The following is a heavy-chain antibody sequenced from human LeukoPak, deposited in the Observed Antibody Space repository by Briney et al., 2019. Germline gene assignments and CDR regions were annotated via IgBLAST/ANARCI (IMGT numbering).Heavy chain of an antibody. CDR1: GFTFSSCG. Sequence: PGGSLRLSCAASGFTFSSCGMHWVRQAPGKGLEWVAVISYDGSNKYYADSVKGRFTISRDNSKNTLYLQVNSLRAEDTAVYYCAKDRHSSSWKGPRGIPKYYFDYWGQGTLVTVSS. V-gene: IGHV3-30*18. CDR2: ISYDGSNK. CDR3: AKDRHSSSWKGPRGIPKYYFDY. J-gene: IGHJ4*02. D-gene: IGHD6-13*01.